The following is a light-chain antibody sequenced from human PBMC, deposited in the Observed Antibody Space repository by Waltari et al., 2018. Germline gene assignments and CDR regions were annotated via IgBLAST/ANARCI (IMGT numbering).Light chain of an antibody. J-gene: IGLJ1*01. Sequence: QSALTQPRSVSGSPAQSVTISCTGTSSDVGGYNYFSWYQQHPGKAPNLVIYDVSQRPSGVPDRFSGSKSGNTASLTISGLQAEDEADYYCCSFAGSYTYVFGTGTKVTVL. V-gene: IGLV2-11*01. CDR2: DVS. CDR3: CSFAGSYTYV. CDR1: SSDVGGYNY.